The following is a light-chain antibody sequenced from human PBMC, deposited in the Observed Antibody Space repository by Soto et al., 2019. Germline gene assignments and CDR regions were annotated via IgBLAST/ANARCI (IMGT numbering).Light chain of an antibody. CDR2: GAS. Sequence: EIVMTQSPATLSVSPGERATLSCRASQSVSSNLAWYQQKPGQAPRLLIYGASTRATGIPARFSGSGSGTEFTLTISSLQSEDFAVYYCQQHDSSPLTFGGGTKVEIK. CDR1: QSVSSN. J-gene: IGKJ4*01. V-gene: IGKV3-15*01. CDR3: QQHDSSPLT.